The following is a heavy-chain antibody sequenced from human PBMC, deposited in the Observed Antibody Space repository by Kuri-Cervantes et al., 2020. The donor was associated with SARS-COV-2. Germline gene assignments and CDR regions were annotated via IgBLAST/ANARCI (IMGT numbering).Heavy chain of an antibody. D-gene: IGHD6-19*01. CDR3: ARGGAGVAVAGTSNWFDP. J-gene: IGHJ5*02. CDR2: IYYSGST. CDR1: GGSISSYY. Sequence: SETLSLTCTVSGGSISSYYWSWIRQPPGKGLEWIGYIYYSGSTNYNPSLKSRVTISVDTSKNQFSLKLSSVTAADTAVYYCARGGAGVAVAGTSNWFDPWGQGTLVTVSS. V-gene: IGHV4-59*01.